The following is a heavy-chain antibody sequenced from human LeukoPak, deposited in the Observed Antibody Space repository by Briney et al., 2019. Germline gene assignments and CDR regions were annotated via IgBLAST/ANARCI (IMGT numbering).Heavy chain of an antibody. CDR1: GFTFSSYA. Sequence: GGSLRLSCAASGFTFSSYAMHWVRQAPGKGLEWVAVISYDGSNKYYADSVKGRFTISRDNSKNTLYLQMNSLRAEDTAVYYCAREGRGLSSGWFDYWGQGTLVTVSS. CDR3: AREGRGLSSGWFDY. V-gene: IGHV3-30-3*01. CDR2: ISYDGSNK. J-gene: IGHJ4*02. D-gene: IGHD6-19*01.